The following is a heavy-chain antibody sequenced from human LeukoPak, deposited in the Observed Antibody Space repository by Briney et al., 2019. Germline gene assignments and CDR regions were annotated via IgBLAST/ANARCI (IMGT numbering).Heavy chain of an antibody. CDR1: GGTFSSYA. Sequence: ASVKVSCTASGGTFSSYAISWVRQAPGQGLEWMGGIIPIFGTANYAQKFQGRVTITTDESTSTAYMELSSLRSEDTAVYYCARGRNSNFDYWGQGTLVTVSS. D-gene: IGHD1-14*01. CDR2: IIPIFGTA. CDR3: ARGRNSNFDY. J-gene: IGHJ4*02. V-gene: IGHV1-69*05.